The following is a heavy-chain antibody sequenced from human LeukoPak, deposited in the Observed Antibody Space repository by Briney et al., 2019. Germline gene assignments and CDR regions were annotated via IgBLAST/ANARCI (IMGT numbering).Heavy chain of an antibody. D-gene: IGHD5-24*01. Sequence: GASVKVSCKASGGTFSSYAISWVRQAPGQGLEWMGGIIPIFGTANYAQKFQGRVTITADESTSTAYMELSSLRSEDTAVYYCARDRRDGYSIDAFDIWGQGTMVTVSS. J-gene: IGHJ3*02. CDR2: IIPIFGTA. V-gene: IGHV1-69*13. CDR3: ARDRRDGYSIDAFDI. CDR1: GGTFSSYA.